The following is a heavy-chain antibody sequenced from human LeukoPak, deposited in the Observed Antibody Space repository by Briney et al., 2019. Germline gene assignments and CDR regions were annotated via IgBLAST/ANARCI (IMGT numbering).Heavy chain of an antibody. CDR2: INANSGDT. V-gene: IGHV1-2*02. D-gene: IGHD3-22*01. CDR1: GHTFTGYY. Sequence: ASVKVSCKASGHTFTGYYMHWVRQAPGQGLEWMGWINANSGDTNYAQKFQGRVTMTRDTSISTAYMELNRLRSDDTAVYFCASKWVTYYYNSSAYHYPTDVFDIWGQGTRVTVSS. CDR3: ASKWVTYYYNSSAYHYPTDVFDI. J-gene: IGHJ3*02.